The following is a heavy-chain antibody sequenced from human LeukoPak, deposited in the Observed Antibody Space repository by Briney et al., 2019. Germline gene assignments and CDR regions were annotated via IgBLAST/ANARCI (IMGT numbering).Heavy chain of an antibody. CDR2: IYYSGST. CDR3: ARDTPSAMGSPFLY. V-gene: IGHV4-30-4*01. Sequence: SETLSLTCTVSGDSISSGDYYWNWIRQPPGKGLEWIGYIYYSGSTYYNPSLKSRVTISVDTSKNQFSLKLSSVTAADTAVYYCARDTPSAMGSPFLYWGQGTLVTVSS. J-gene: IGHJ4*02. CDR1: GDSISSGDYY. D-gene: IGHD5-18*01.